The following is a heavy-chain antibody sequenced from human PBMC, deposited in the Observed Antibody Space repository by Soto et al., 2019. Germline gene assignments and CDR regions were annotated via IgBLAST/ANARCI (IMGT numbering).Heavy chain of an antibody. V-gene: IGHV1-69*02. CDR2: VIPMLRMS. D-gene: IGHD3-10*01. J-gene: IGHJ4*02. Sequence: QVQLVQSGAEVRKPGSSVKVSCTASGDTFNFYTISWVRQAPGQGLEGLGRVIPMLRMSNYAQKFQGRVTISADKSTSTAYMALISLRSDDTAVYYWATNYGSGSTHFDYWGQGTLVTVSS. CDR1: GDTFNFYT. CDR3: ATNYGSGSTHFDY.